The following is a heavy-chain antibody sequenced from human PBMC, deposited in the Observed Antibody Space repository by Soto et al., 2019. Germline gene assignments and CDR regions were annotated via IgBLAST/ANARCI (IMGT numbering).Heavy chain of an antibody. CDR2: IIPILGIA. CDR3: AYLGLAADHGGKYFQH. V-gene: IGHV1-69*02. Sequence: QVQLVQSGAEVKKPGSLVKVSCKASGGTFSSYTISWVRQAPGQGLEWMGRIIPILGIANYAQKFQGRVTITADKSTSTAYMELSSLRSEDTAVYYCAYLGLAADHGGKYFQHWGQGTLVTVSS. D-gene: IGHD4-17*01. CDR1: GGTFSSYT. J-gene: IGHJ1*01.